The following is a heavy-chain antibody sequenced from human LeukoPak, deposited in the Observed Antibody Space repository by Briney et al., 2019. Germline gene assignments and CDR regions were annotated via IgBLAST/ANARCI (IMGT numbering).Heavy chain of an antibody. CDR1: GGSISSSSYY. CDR3: ARGRPRRGELICPFDY. Sequence: PSETLSLTCTVSGGSISSSSYYWGWIRQPPGKGLEWIGSIYYSGSTYYNPSLKSRVTISVDTSKNQFSLKLSSVTAADTAVYYCARGRPRRGELICPFDYWGQGTLVTVSS. CDR2: IYYSGST. J-gene: IGHJ4*02. D-gene: IGHD3-10*01. V-gene: IGHV4-39*07.